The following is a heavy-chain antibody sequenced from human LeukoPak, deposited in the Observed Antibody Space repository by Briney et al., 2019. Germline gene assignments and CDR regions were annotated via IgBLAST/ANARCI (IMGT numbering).Heavy chain of an antibody. V-gene: IGHV1-2*02. Sequence: ASVKVSCKASGYTFTGYYMHWVRQAPGQGLEWMGWINPNSGGTNYAQKFQGRVTMTRDTSISTAYMELSRLRSDDTAAYYCARTFASTSRRPTALWFAYWGQGTLVTVSS. D-gene: IGHD1-1*01. CDR1: GYTFTGYY. CDR3: ARTFASTSRRPTALWFAY. CDR2: INPNSGGT. J-gene: IGHJ4*02.